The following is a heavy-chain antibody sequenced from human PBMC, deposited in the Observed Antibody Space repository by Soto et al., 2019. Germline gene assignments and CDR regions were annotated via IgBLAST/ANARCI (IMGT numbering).Heavy chain of an antibody. CDR2: ISYDGSNK. Sequence: QVQLVESGGGVVQPGRSLRLSCAASGFTFSSYGMHWVRQAPGKGLEWVAVISYDGSNKYYADSVKGRFTISRDNSKNTRYLQMNSLRAEDTAVYYCAKEKRGDAFDIWGQGTMVTVSS. V-gene: IGHV3-30*18. CDR3: AKEKRGDAFDI. J-gene: IGHJ3*02. CDR1: GFTFSSYG.